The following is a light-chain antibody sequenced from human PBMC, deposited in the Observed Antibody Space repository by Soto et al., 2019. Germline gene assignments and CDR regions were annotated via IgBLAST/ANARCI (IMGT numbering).Light chain of an antibody. CDR1: SSDVGGYNY. CDR2: GVS. Sequence: QSALTQPASVSGSPGQSITISCTGTSSDVGGYNYVSWYQQHPGKAPKLMIYGVSNRPSGVSNRFSGSKSGNTASLTISGLQAEDEADYYCSSYTRSITLVVFVGGTKLTVL. CDR3: SSYTRSITLVV. V-gene: IGLV2-14*01. J-gene: IGLJ2*01.